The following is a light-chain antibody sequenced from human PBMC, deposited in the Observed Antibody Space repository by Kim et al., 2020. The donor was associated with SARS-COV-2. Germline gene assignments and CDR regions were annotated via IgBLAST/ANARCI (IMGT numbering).Light chain of an antibody. J-gene: IGLJ2*01. Sequence: GQSVTISCTGTSSDVGGYSFVSWYQQHPGKAPKLMIYAVSKRPSGVSNRFSGSKSGSTASLTISGLQAEDEADYYCTSYTSSITWVFGGGTKLTVL. CDR3: TSYTSSITWV. CDR1: SSDVGGYSF. V-gene: IGLV2-14*04. CDR2: AVS.